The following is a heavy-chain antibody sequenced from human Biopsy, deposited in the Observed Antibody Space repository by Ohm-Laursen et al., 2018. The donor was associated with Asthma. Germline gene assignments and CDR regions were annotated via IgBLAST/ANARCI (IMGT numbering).Heavy chain of an antibody. CDR2: INAGDGNT. J-gene: IGHJ3*01. D-gene: IGHD3-9*01. Sequence: ASVKVSCKASGYTFIHFAIHWVRQAPGQRLEWMEWINAGDGNTKYSQKFQGRVTITGDTSASTAYMDLRSLRSEDTAMYYRARTYYDFLTGQVNDAFALWGQGTMVTVSS. CDR3: ARTYYDFLTGQVNDAFAL. CDR1: GYTFIHFA. V-gene: IGHV1-3*01.